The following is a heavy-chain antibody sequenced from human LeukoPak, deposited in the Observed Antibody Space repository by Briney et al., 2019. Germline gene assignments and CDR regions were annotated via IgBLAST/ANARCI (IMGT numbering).Heavy chain of an antibody. J-gene: IGHJ4*02. CDR2: INAVDTNT. CDR3: AKRFLDAN. D-gene: IGHD3-10*01. Sequence: GGSLRLSCVVSGFIFSNYAMTWVRQAPGKGLEYVSTINAVDTNTYYADSVKGRFTVSRDNSKNTLYLQLNRLRAEDTAVYYRAKRFLDANWGQGTLVTVSS. CDR1: GFIFSNYA. V-gene: IGHV3-23*01.